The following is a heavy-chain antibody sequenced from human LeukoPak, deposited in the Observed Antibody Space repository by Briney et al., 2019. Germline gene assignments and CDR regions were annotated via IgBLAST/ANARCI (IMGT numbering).Heavy chain of an antibody. CDR3: ARDRAARPEAWFDP. CDR2: ISYDGSNK. Sequence: GGSLRLSCVASGFTFSSYAMHWVRQAPGKGLEWVAVISYDGSNKYYADSVKGRFTISRDNSKNTLYLQMNSLRAEDTAVYYCARDRAARPEAWFDPWGQGTLVTVSS. D-gene: IGHD6-6*01. V-gene: IGHV3-30-3*01. J-gene: IGHJ5*02. CDR1: GFTFSSYA.